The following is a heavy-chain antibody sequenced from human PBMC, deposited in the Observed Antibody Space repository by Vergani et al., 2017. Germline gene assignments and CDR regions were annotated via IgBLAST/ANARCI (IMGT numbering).Heavy chain of an antibody. CDR2: IWYDGSNK. CDR3: ARDRGPDYGDYGWFDY. CDR1: GFTFSSYG. D-gene: IGHD4-17*01. V-gene: IGHV3-33*01. Sequence: QVQLVESGGGVVQPGRSLRLSRAASGFTFSSYGMHWVRQAPGKGLEWVAVIWYDGSNKYYADSVKGRFTISRDNSKNTLYLQMNSLRAEDTAVYYCARDRGPDYGDYGWFDYWGQGTLVTVSS. J-gene: IGHJ4*02.